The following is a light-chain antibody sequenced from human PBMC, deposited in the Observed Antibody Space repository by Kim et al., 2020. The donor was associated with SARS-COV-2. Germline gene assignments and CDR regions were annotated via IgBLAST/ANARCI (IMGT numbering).Light chain of an antibody. CDR3: QKSYNPLFT. Sequence: ASVGDRVTITCRASQSITNFLNWYQQKPGKAPKLLIYAASTLQTGVPSRFSGSGSGTDFTLTISSLQPDDIATYVCQKSYNPLFTFGAGTKVDIK. CDR2: AAS. CDR1: QSITNF. V-gene: IGKV1-39*01. J-gene: IGKJ3*01.